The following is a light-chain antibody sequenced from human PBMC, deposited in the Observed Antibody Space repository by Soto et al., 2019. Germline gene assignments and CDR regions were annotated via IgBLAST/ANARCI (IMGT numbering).Light chain of an antibody. CDR1: SGNIDTNF. CDR2: EDD. J-gene: IGLJ2*01. CDR3: QSYDSITFVV. V-gene: IGLV6-57*04. Sequence: NFMLTQPHSVSESPGKTVTISCTRSSGNIDTNFVQWYQQRPGSAPTTVIYEDDQRPSGVPDRFSGSIDSSSNSAPLTSSGLKTEDEADYYCQSYDSITFVVFGGGTKLTVL.